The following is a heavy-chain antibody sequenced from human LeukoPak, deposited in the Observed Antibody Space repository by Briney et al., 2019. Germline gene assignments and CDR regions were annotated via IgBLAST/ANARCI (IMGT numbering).Heavy chain of an antibody. J-gene: IGHJ4*02. Sequence: GRSLRLSCAASGFTFDDYAMHWVRQAPGKGLEWVSGISWNSGSIGYADSVKGRFTISRDNAKNSLYLQMNSLRAEDTALYYCAKDKKLGGLDYWGQGTLVTVSS. V-gene: IGHV3-9*01. CDR1: GFTFDDYA. D-gene: IGHD3-10*01. CDR3: AKDKKLGGLDY. CDR2: ISWNSGSI.